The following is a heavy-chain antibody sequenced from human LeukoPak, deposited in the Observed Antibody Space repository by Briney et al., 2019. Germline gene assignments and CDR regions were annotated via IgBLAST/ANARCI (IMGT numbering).Heavy chain of an antibody. J-gene: IGHJ4*02. Sequence: SETLSLTCTVSGGSISSYYWSRIRQPPGKGLEWIGYIYYSGSTNYNPSLKSRVTISVDTSKNQFSLKLSSVTAADTAVYYCAGYDFWSGYFDYWGQGTLVTVSS. CDR2: IYYSGST. CDR3: AGYDFWSGYFDY. CDR1: GGSISSYY. D-gene: IGHD3-3*01. V-gene: IGHV4-59*01.